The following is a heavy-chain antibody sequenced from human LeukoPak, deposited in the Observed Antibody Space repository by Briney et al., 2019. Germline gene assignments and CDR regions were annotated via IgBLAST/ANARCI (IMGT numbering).Heavy chain of an antibody. V-gene: IGHV3-23*01. CDR2: ISGSGGST. Sequence: PGGSLRLSCAASGFTFSSYAMSWVRQAPGKGLEWVSAISGSGGSTYYADSVKGRFTISRDNSKNTLYLQMKSLRAEDTAVYYCAKDITMIVVVPLDAFDIWGQGTMVTVSS. CDR3: AKDITMIVVVPLDAFDI. J-gene: IGHJ3*02. D-gene: IGHD3-22*01. CDR1: GFTFSSYA.